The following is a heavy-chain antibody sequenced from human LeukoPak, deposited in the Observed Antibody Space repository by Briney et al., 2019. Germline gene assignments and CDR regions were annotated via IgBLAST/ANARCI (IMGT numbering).Heavy chain of an antibody. D-gene: IGHD5-18*01. CDR2: INGNGAST. CDR1: GFTFNNHA. J-gene: IGHJ4*02. V-gene: IGHV3-23*01. CDR3: AKDQGYSCYYLDY. Sequence: GGSLRLSCAASGFTFNNHAMSWVRQAPGKGLEWVPGINGNGASTYYSDSVKGRFTISRDNSKNTLYLQMSSLRAEDTAIYYCAKDQGYSCYYLDYWGQGTLVTVSS.